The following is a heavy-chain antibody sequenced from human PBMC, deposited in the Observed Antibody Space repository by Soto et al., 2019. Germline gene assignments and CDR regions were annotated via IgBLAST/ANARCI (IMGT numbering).Heavy chain of an antibody. Sequence: GGSLRLSCAASGFTFSSYAMSWVRQAPGKGLEWVSAISGSGGSTYYADSVKGRFTISRDNSKNTLYLQMNSLRAEDTAVYYCSKVVYSSSSLGNGYYYYYGMDVWGQGTTVTVSS. D-gene: IGHD6-6*01. CDR1: GFTFSSYA. CDR2: ISGSGGST. CDR3: SKVVYSSSSLGNGYYYYYGMDV. J-gene: IGHJ6*02. V-gene: IGHV3-23*01.